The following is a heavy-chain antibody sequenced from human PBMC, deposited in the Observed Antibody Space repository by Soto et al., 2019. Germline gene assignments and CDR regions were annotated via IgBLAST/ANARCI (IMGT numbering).Heavy chain of an antibody. J-gene: IGHJ6*02. CDR3: ARDQSNWDYYYYAMDV. CDR1: GFTFSSYA. Sequence: PVGSLRLSCAASGFTFSSYAMHWVRQAPGKGLEWVALIWYDGSNKYFADFVKGRFTISRDNSKNTVYLQLKSLRAEDTAVYYCARDQSNWDYYYYAMDVWGHGTTVTVS. D-gene: IGHD7-27*01. V-gene: IGHV3-33*01. CDR2: IWYDGSNK.